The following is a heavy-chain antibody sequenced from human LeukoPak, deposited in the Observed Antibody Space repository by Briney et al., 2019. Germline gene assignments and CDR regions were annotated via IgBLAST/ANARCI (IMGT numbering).Heavy chain of an antibody. J-gene: IGHJ4*02. CDR1: GYTLTKYA. D-gene: IGHD3-22*01. Sequence: GASVKVSCKASGYTLTKYAMNWVRQAPGQGLEWMGWINTKTGNPTYAQGITGRFAFSLDTSANTAYLQISGLKTEDTAVYYCVRAKTHYYESGGYYGGLKDCWGQGTLVTVSS. CDR2: INTKTGNP. CDR3: VRAKTHYYESGGYYGGLKDC. V-gene: IGHV7-4-1*02.